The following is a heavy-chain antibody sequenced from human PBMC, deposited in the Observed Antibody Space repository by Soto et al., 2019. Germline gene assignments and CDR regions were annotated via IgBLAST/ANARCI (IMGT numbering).Heavy chain of an antibody. V-gene: IGHV3-30*18. J-gene: IGHJ6*02. CDR1: GCTFSSYG. D-gene: IGHD1-26*01. CDR3: AKDVVVGATPGLGDYYYYYGMDV. CDR2: ISYDGSNK. Sequence: XGSLILSCAASGCTFSSYGMHWVRQAPGKGLDWVALISYDGSNKYYADSVKGRFTISRDNSKNTLYLQMNSLRAEDTAVYYCAKDVVVGATPGLGDYYYYYGMDVWGQGPTVTVSS.